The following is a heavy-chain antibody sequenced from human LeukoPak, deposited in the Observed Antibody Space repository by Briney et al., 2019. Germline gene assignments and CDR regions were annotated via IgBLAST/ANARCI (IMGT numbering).Heavy chain of an antibody. J-gene: IGHJ4*02. CDR3: AVTSAVGGRPFDY. V-gene: IGHV5-51*01. D-gene: IGHD2-2*01. CDR1: RYSFTSYW. CDR2: ICPGDSDT. Sequence: GESLKISCKGSRYSFTSYWIGWMRQMPGKGLEWMGIICPGDSDTRYSPSFQGQVTISADKSISTAYLQWSSLKASDTAMYYCAVTSAVGGRPFDYWGQGTLVTVSS.